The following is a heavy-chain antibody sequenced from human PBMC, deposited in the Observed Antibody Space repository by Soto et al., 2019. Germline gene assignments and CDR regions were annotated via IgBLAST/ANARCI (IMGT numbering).Heavy chain of an antibody. CDR2: IKSKTDGGTT. CDR1: GFTFSNAW. Sequence: PGGSLRLSCAASGFTFSNAWINWVRQVPGKGLEWVGRIKSKTDGGTTDFAAPVKGRFAISRDDSKNMVYLQMNSLKTEDTAVYYCTTVSDSSIVIVRFDYWGQGTLVTVSS. J-gene: IGHJ4*02. CDR3: TTVSDSSIVIVRFDY. V-gene: IGHV3-15*07. D-gene: IGHD3-16*02.